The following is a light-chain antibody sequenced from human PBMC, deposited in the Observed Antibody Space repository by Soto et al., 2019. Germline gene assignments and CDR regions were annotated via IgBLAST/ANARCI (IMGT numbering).Light chain of an antibody. CDR1: QSISSW. J-gene: IGKJ2*01. CDR3: QQYNNYPYT. CDR2: KAS. V-gene: IGKV1-5*03. Sequence: DIQMTQSPSTLSASVGDRVTITCRTSQSISSWLAWYQQKPGKAPKLLIYKASTLEIGVPSRFSGSGSGTDFTLTINSLHPDDFATYYCQQYNNYPYTFGQGTTLETK.